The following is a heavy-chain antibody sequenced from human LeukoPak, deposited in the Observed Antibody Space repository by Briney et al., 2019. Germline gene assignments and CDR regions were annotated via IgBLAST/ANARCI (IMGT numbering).Heavy chain of an antibody. CDR1: GFTFSRYT. CDR2: ISTSSIYT. CDR3: ARGFDNLGSGWYSY. D-gene: IGHD6-19*01. Sequence: PGGSLRLSCAASGFTFSRYTMNWVRQAPGKWLEWVSSISTSSIYTYYADSVKGRFTISRDKAKKSLYLQMNSLRAEHTAVYYCARGFDNLGSGWYSYWGQGTLLTVSS. J-gene: IGHJ4*02. V-gene: IGHV3-21*01.